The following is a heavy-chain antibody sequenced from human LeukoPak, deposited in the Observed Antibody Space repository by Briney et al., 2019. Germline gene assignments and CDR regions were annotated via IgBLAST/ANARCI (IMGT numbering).Heavy chain of an antibody. CDR2: IYYSGST. V-gene: IGHV4-59*08. CDR3: ARQGRGYGGNSDY. Sequence: SEALSLTCTVSGGSISSYYWTWIRQPPGKGLEWIGYIYYSGSTNYNPSLKSRVTISVDTSKNQFSLKLSSVTAADTAVYYCARQGRGYGGNSDYWGQGTLVTVSS. D-gene: IGHD4-23*01. CDR1: GGSISSYY. J-gene: IGHJ4*02.